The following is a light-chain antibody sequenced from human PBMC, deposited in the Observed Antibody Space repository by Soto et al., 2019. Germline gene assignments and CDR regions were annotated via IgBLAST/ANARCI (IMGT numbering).Light chain of an antibody. Sequence: DIQMTQSPSTLSASVGDRVTITCRASQSIGVWLAWYQQKPGPAPKLLIYKTSTLDSGVPLRFSGSGSGTEFTLTISSLQPDDFATYYCQQCIKYFQTFGQGTKVEIK. V-gene: IGKV1-5*03. CDR3: QQCIKYFQT. CDR1: QSIGVW. CDR2: KTS. J-gene: IGKJ1*01.